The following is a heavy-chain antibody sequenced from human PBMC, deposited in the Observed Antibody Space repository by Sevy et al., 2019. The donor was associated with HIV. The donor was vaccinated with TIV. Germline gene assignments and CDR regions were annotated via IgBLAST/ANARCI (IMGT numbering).Heavy chain of an antibody. D-gene: IGHD3-16*02. CDR2: ISSSGSTI. J-gene: IGHJ4*02. V-gene: IGHV3-48*03. Sequence: GGSLRLSCAASGFTFSSYEMNWVRQAPGKGLEWVSYISSSGSTIYYADSVKGRFTISRDNAKNSLYLQMNSLRAEDTAVYYCARGYTITFGGVIDLFDYWGQGTLVTVSS. CDR1: GFTFSSYE. CDR3: ARGYTITFGGVIDLFDY.